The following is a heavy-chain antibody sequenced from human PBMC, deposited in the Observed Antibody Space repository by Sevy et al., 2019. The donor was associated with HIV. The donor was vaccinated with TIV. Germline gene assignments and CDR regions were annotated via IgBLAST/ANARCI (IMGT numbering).Heavy chain of an antibody. CDR2: ISSYYGNT. V-gene: IGHV1-18*01. D-gene: IGHD6-13*01. J-gene: IGHJ6*02. CDR1: GYTFNTYG. Sequence: ASVKVSCKASGYTFNTYGISWVRQAPGQGLEWMGWISSYYGNTNFAQKFQGRVTMTTDTITYTAYMELTSLRSDDTAVYYCARERTRWQQLVEYYLGMDVWGQGTPVTVSS. CDR3: ARERTRWQQLVEYYLGMDV.